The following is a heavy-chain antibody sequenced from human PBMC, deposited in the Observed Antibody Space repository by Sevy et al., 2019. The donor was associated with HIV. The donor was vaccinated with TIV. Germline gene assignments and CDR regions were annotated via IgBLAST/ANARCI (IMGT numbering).Heavy chain of an antibody. D-gene: IGHD3-22*01. Sequence: ASVKVSCKASGYTFTGYYMHWVRQAPGQGLEWMGRINPNSGGTNYAQKFQGRVTMTRDTSISTAYMELSRLGSDDTAVYYCAREALGDSSGYYYGRYYYYYGMDVWGQGTTVTVSS. CDR2: INPNSGGT. J-gene: IGHJ6*02. CDR3: AREALGDSSGYYYGRYYYYYGMDV. V-gene: IGHV1-2*06. CDR1: GYTFTGYY.